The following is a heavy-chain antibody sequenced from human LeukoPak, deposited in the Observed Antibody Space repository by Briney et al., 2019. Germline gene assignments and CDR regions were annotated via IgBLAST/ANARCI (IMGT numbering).Heavy chain of an antibody. CDR2: ISGSGGST. Sequence: PGGSLRLSCAASGFTFSSYAMSWVRQAPGKGLEWVSGISGSGGSTYYADSVKGRLTISRDNSKNTLYLQMNSLRVEDTAVYYCARPSSGGLSEDYWGQGTLVTVSS. J-gene: IGHJ4*02. CDR1: GFTFSSYA. CDR3: ARPSSGGLSEDY. D-gene: IGHD3-10*01. V-gene: IGHV3-23*01.